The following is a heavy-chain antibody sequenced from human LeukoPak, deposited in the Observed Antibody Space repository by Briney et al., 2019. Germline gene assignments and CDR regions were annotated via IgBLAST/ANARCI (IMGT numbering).Heavy chain of an antibody. CDR1: GDPISTGGYY. CDR3: ARDLRRVSVYYYYYGMDV. Sequence: PSETLSLTCSVSGDPISTGGYYWSWIRQHPGKGLEWIGYIHYSGGTDYNPSLKSRVTLSLDTSKNQFSLKLSSVTAADTAVYYCARDLRRVSVYYYYYGMDVWGQGTTVTVSS. V-gene: IGHV4-31*03. J-gene: IGHJ6*02. CDR2: IHYSGGT.